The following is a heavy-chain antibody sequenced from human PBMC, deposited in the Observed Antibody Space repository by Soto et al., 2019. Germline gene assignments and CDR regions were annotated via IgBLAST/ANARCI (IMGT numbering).Heavy chain of an antibody. CDR1: RDAHTDLS. J-gene: IGHJ4*02. D-gene: IGHD6-13*01. CDR3: ATPPPFLSIAAAGTVHY. CDR2: FDPEDGET. Sequence: AKVSCKVCRDAHTDLSMYWVRHATGKGLEWMGGFDPEDGETIYAQKFQGRVTMTEDTSTDTAYMELSSLRSEDTAVYYCATPPPFLSIAAAGTVHYWGQGTLVTVSS. V-gene: IGHV1-24*01.